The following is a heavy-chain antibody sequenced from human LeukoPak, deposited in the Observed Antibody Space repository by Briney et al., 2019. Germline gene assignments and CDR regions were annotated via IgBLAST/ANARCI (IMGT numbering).Heavy chain of an antibody. J-gene: IGHJ5*02. Sequence: PSETLSLTCTVSGGSNNSYYWSWIRQPPGKGLEWIGYTHPSGNTNYSPSLKSRVTISIDMSRNQFSLKLSSVTSADTAVYYCARKAPKKGWFDPWGQGTLVTVSS. CDR1: GGSNNSYY. CDR2: THPSGNT. V-gene: IGHV4-4*09. CDR3: ARKAPKKGWFDP.